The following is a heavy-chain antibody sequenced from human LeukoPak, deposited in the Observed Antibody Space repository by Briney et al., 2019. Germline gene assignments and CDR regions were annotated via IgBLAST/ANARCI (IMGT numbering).Heavy chain of an antibody. CDR3: ARGYYDILTGNYNDY. V-gene: IGHV1-2*02. Sequence: ASVKVSCKASGYTFTGYYMHWVRQAPGQGLEWMGWINPNSGGTNYAQKFKGRVTMTRDTSISTAYMELSRLRPDDTAVYYCARGYYDILTGNYNDYWGQGTLVTVSS. CDR2: INPNSGGT. J-gene: IGHJ4*02. D-gene: IGHD3-9*01. CDR1: GYTFTGYY.